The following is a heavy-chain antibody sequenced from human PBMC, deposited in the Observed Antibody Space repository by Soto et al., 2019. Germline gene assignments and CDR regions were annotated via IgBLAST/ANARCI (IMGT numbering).Heavy chain of an antibody. CDR1: GGSIRSYD. Sequence: PSETLTLTCTVSGGSIRSYDWRWIRKPPGKGLEWIGYIYYSGSTNYNPSLKSRVTISVDTSKNQFSLKLSSVTAADTAVYYCARHIIRDPNAFDIWGQGTMVTVSS. CDR3: ARHIIRDPNAFDI. J-gene: IGHJ3*02. D-gene: IGHD3-3*01. V-gene: IGHV4-59*08. CDR2: IYYSGST.